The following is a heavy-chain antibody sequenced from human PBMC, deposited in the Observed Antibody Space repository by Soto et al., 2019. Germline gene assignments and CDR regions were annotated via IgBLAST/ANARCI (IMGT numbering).Heavy chain of an antibody. Sequence: VKVSCKASGGTFSSYTISWVRQAPGQGLEWMGRIIPILGIANYAQKFQGRVTITADKSTSTAYMELSSLRSEDTAVYYCAREGYCSGGSCYSPNDAFDIWGQGTMVTVS. CDR2: IIPILGIA. V-gene: IGHV1-69*02. D-gene: IGHD2-15*01. J-gene: IGHJ3*02. CDR3: AREGYCSGGSCYSPNDAFDI. CDR1: GGTFSSYT.